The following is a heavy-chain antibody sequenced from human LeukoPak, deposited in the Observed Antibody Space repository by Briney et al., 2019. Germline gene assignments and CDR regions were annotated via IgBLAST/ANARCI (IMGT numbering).Heavy chain of an antibody. D-gene: IGHD6-19*01. V-gene: IGHV4-39*07. CDR1: GGSISSKSYY. J-gene: IGHJ5*02. CDR2: IFFSGST. Sequence: PSESLSLTCAVSGGSISSKSYYWGWIRQPPGKGLEWIGSIFFSGSTYYNPSLKSRVTISVDTSKNQFSLKLSSVTAADTAVYYCARRHLRGYSSGWYGVWWFDPWGQGTLVTVSS. CDR3: ARRHLRGYSSGWYGVWWFDP.